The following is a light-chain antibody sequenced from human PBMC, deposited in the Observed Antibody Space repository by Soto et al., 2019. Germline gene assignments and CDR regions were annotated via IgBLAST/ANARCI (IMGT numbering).Light chain of an antibody. CDR2: DVS. Sequence: QSVLTQPASVSGPPGQSTTISCTGTSSDVGTYNHISWYQQQPGQAPKLMIYDVSNRPSGVSNRFSGSKSGTTASLTISGLQAEDEADYYCSSHATGITLIFGGGTKVTAL. V-gene: IGLV2-14*03. CDR3: SSHATGITLI. J-gene: IGLJ2*01. CDR1: SSDVGTYNH.